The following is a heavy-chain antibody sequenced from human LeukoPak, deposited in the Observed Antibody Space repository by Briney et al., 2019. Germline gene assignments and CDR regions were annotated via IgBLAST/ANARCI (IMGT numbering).Heavy chain of an antibody. D-gene: IGHD6-13*01. CDR1: GGSFSGYY. CDR2: INHSGST. J-gene: IGHJ5*02. CDR3: ARGFSSSWYYWFDP. V-gene: IGHV4-34*01. Sequence: SETLSLTCAVYGGSFSGYYWSWIRQPPGKGLEWIGEINHSGSTNYNPSLKSRVTISVDTSRNQFSLKLSSVTAADTAVYYCARGFSSSWYYWFDPWGQGTLVTVSS.